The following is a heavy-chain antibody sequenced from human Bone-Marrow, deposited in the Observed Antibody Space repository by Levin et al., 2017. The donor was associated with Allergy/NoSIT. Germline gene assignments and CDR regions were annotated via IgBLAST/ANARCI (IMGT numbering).Heavy chain of an antibody. CDR3: AKSRAAATTPPC. J-gene: IGHJ4*02. V-gene: IGHV3-23*01. CDR1: GFTFSNYA. CDR2: IGGNGGST. D-gene: IGHD6-13*01. Sequence: QSGGSLRLSCAASGFTFSNYAMTWVRQPPGKGLEWVSSIGGNGGSTYYADSVKGRFAISRDNSKNTLYLQMNSLRAEDTAVYYCAKSRAAATTPPCWGQGTLVTVSS.